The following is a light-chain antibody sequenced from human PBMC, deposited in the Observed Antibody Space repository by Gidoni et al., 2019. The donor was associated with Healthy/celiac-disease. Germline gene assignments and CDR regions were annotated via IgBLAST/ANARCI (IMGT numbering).Light chain of an antibody. CDR3: QQYYDSPRT. Sequence: DIVMTQSPDSLAVSLGESATLNCKSSQTVLYKSDKRNYLAWYQQKPGQSPQLLIYWAATRASGVPDRFSGSGSGTDFTLTISTLQAEDAAVYFCQQYYDSPRTFGQGTKVEIK. J-gene: IGKJ1*01. CDR1: QTVLYKSDKRNY. CDR2: WAA. V-gene: IGKV4-1*01.